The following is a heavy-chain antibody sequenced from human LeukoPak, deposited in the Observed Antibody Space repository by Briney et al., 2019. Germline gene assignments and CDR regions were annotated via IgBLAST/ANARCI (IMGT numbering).Heavy chain of an antibody. CDR1: GFTFSDYY. J-gene: IGHJ4*02. Sequence: KAGGSLRLSCAASGFTFSDYYMSWIRQAPGKELEWVSYISSSGSTIYYADSVKGRFTISGDNAKNSLYLQMNSLRAEDTAVYYCSRDGGMAVRDDYWGQGTLVTVSS. CDR2: ISSSGSTI. V-gene: IGHV3-11*01. CDR3: SRDGGMAVRDDY. D-gene: IGHD6-19*01.